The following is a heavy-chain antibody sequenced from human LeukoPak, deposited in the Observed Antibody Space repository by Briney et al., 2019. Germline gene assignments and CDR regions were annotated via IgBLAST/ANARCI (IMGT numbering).Heavy chain of an antibody. J-gene: IGHJ4*02. CDR1: GGSVSSSTYY. CDR3: ASGSGNYLPLDY. D-gene: IGHD3-10*01. CDR2: IYYSGST. Sequence: SETLSLTCTVSGGSVSSSTYYWGWIRQPPGKGLEWIGSIYYSGSTNYNPSLKSRFTISVDTSKNQFSLKLSSVTAADTAVYYCASGSGNYLPLDYWGQGTLVTVSS. V-gene: IGHV4-39*07.